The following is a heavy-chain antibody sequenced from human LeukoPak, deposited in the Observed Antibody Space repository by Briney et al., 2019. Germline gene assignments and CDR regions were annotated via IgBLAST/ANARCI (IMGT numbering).Heavy chain of an antibody. D-gene: IGHD3-9*01. CDR2: ISSNGGST. V-gene: IGHV3-64D*06. J-gene: IGHJ4*02. CDR3: ASGGPRGYFDWSLDY. Sequence: GGSLRLSCSASGFTFSSYAMHWVRQAPGKGLEYVSAISSNGGSTYYADSVKGRFTTSRDNSKNTLYLQMSSLRPEDTAVYYCASGGPRGYFDWSLDYWGQGTLVTVSS. CDR1: GFTFSSYA.